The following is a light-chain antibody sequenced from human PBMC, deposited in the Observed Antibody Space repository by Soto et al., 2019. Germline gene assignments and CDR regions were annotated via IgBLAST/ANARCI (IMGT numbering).Light chain of an antibody. V-gene: IGKV1-39*01. CDR3: QQTYTFPWT. J-gene: IGKJ1*01. Sequence: DIPMTQSPASLSASARDSVTITCRASQGISDDLSWFQHKPGEAPKLLIYTASSLQGGVPLRFSGAGSRTDFSLTISGLQPEESATYYCQQTYTFPWTFGQGTKVDI. CDR2: TAS. CDR1: QGISDD.